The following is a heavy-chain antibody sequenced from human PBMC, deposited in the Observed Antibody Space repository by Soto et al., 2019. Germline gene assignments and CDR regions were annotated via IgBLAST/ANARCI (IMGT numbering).Heavy chain of an antibody. CDR1: GGSISSGYYY. CDR3: ARRRANYYGSGSSFDY. CDR2: IYYSGNT. D-gene: IGHD3-10*01. Sequence: SETLSLTCSVSGGSISSGYYYWSWIRQPPGKGLEWIGNIYYSGNTYYNPSLKSRLIISIDTSKNQFSLKVGSVTAADTAVYYCARRRANYYGSGSSFDYWGQGTLVTVSS. V-gene: IGHV4-30-4*01. J-gene: IGHJ4*02.